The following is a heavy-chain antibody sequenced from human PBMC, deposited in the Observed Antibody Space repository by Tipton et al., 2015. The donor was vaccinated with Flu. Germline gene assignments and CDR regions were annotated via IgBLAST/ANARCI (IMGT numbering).Heavy chain of an antibody. Sequence: TLSLTCTVSGGSIRSTNYFCAWIRQSAGKGLEWIGRIYSSDGSTNYNPSLKSRVTMSIDTSKNQFSLKLSSVTAADTAVYYCARRSVAGPYNWFDPWGQGTLVTVSS. CDR1: GGSIRSTNYF. V-gene: IGHV4-61*02. CDR2: IYSSDGST. J-gene: IGHJ5*02. CDR3: ARRSVAGPYNWFDP. D-gene: IGHD6-19*01.